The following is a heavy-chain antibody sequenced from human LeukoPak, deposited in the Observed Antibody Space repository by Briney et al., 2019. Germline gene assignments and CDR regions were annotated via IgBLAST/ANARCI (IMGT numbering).Heavy chain of an antibody. V-gene: IGHV3-7*01. CDR1: GFTFSSYW. D-gene: IGHD3-10*01. CDR3: ARASRGMWFGEFPFDY. CDR2: TKQDGSEK. J-gene: IGHJ4*02. Sequence: PGGSLRLSCAASGFTFSSYWMSWVRQAPGKGLEWVANTKQDGSEKYYVDSVKGRFTISRDNAKNSLYLQMNSLRAEDTAVYYCARASRGMWFGEFPFDYWGQGTLVTVSS.